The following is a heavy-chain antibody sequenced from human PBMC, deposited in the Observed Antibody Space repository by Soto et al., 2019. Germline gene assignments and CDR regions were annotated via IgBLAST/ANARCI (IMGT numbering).Heavy chain of an antibody. CDR2: IIPIFGTA. J-gene: IGHJ4*02. CDR1: GGTFSSYA. V-gene: IGHV1-69*01. Sequence: QVQLQESGPGLVKPGSSVKVSCKASGGTFSSYAISWVRQAPGQGLEWMGGIIPIFGTANYAQKFQGRVTITADESTSTAYMELSSLRSEDTAVYYCARGSYYYDSSGYLDYWGQGTLVTVSS. D-gene: IGHD3-22*01. CDR3: ARGSYYYDSSGYLDY.